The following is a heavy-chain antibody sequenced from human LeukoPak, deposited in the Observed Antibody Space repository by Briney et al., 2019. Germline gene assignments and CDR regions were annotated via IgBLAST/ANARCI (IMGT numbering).Heavy chain of an antibody. CDR3: ARVPDDFWSGYPHDGMDV. J-gene: IGHJ6*02. CDR2: ISSGSTTM. CDR1: GFPFSTYG. Sequence: GGSLRLSCAASGFPFSTYGMNWVRQAPGKGLEWISYISSGSTTMYYTDSVKGRFTISRDNAKNSLYLQMNSLRAEDTAVYYCARVPDDFWSGYPHDGMDVWGQGTTVTVSS. V-gene: IGHV3-48*01. D-gene: IGHD3-3*01.